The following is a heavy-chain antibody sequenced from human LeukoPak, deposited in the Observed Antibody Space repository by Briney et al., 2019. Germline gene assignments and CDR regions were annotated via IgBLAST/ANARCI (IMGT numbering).Heavy chain of an antibody. CDR1: GFTFSSYW. J-gene: IGHJ4*02. D-gene: IGHD4-23*01. CDR3: AREWYDYGGDSEGY. CDR2: IKQDGSEK. V-gene: IGHV3-7*01. Sequence: PGGSLRLSCAASGFTFSSYWMSWVRQAPGKGLECVANIKQDGSEKYYVDSVKDRFTISRDNSKKSLYLQMNSLRIEDTAVYYCAREWYDYGGDSEGYWGQGTLVSVSS.